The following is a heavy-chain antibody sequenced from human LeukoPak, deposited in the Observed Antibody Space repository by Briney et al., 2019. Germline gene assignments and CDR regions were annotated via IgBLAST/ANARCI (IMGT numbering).Heavy chain of an antibody. J-gene: IGHJ4*02. CDR2: MNPNSGNT. Sequence: GASVKVSCKASGYTFTSYDVNWVRQATGQGLEWMGWMNPNSGNTGYAQKFQGRVTITADESTSTAYMELSSLRSEDTAVYYCARGAYDSSGYYNYWGQGTLVTVSS. D-gene: IGHD3-22*01. V-gene: IGHV1-8*01. CDR3: ARGAYDSSGYYNY. CDR1: GYTFTSYD.